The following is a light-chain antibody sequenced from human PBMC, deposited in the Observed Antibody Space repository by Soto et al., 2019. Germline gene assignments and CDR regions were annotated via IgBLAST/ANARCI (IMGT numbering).Light chain of an antibody. CDR3: CSYAGSYTSHVV. Sequence: QSALTQPRSVSGSPGQSVTISCTGTSSDVGGYNYVSWYQQHPGKAHKLMIYDVSKRPSGVPDRFSGSKSGNTASLTISGLQAEDEADYYCCSYAGSYTSHVVFGGGTKLTVL. J-gene: IGLJ2*01. CDR2: DVS. CDR1: SSDVGGYNY. V-gene: IGLV2-11*01.